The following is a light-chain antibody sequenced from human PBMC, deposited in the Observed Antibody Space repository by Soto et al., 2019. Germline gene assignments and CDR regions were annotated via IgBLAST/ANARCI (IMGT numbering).Light chain of an antibody. CDR2: AAS. V-gene: IGKV1-17*03. CDR1: QGISIY. Sequence: DIQMTQSPSAMYASVGDRVTITCRASQGISIYLAWFQQKPGKAPKRLIFAASNLQSGVPSRFSGSGSGTEFTLTISSLQPEDFATYYCLQHNSYPRTFGQGTKVEIK. CDR3: LQHNSYPRT. J-gene: IGKJ1*01.